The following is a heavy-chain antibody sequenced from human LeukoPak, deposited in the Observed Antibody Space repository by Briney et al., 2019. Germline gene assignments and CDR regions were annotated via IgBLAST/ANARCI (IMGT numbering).Heavy chain of an antibody. Sequence: GESLKISCKGSGYRFTSYWISWVRQMPGKGLEWMGKIDPSDSYTSYSPSFQGHVTISADKSISTAYLQWSSLKASDTAIYYCASEYCSGGNCYFDYWGQGTLVTVSS. CDR3: ASEYCSGGNCYFDY. CDR2: IDPSDSYT. J-gene: IGHJ4*02. V-gene: IGHV5-10-1*01. D-gene: IGHD2-15*01. CDR1: GYRFTSYW.